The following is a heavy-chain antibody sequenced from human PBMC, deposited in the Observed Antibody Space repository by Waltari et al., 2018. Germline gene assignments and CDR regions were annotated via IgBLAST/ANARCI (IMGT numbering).Heavy chain of an antibody. CDR1: GFMFSSYW. Sequence: EVQLVESGGGLVQPGGSLRLSYAASGFMFSSYWMHWVRQAPGKGLVSVSNINPDGSITRYADSVKGRFTISRDNAKNTLFLQMNSLRGEDTAVYYCVMYSSTFLGDCWGQGTLVNVSS. D-gene: IGHD6-13*01. V-gene: IGHV3-74*01. CDR2: INPDGSIT. CDR3: VMYSSTFLGDC. J-gene: IGHJ4*02.